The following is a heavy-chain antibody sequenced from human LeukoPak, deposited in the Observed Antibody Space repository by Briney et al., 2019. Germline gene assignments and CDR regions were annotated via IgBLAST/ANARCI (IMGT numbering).Heavy chain of an antibody. Sequence: GGPLRLSCAASGITFSTYAMNWVRQAPGKGLEWVALISLDGSDKYYADSVKGRFTISRDNSKNTMYLQMNSLRLEDTAVFYCATAQPSGYNNGGVNNWGQGTLVTASS. CDR3: ATAQPSGYNNGGVNN. V-gene: IGHV3-30-3*01. D-gene: IGHD3-10*01. J-gene: IGHJ4*02. CDR1: GITFSTYA. CDR2: ISLDGSDK.